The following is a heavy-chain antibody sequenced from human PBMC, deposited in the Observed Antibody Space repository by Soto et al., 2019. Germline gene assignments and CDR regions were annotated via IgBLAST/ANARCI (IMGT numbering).Heavy chain of an antibody. J-gene: IGHJ4*02. CDR2: MYPRGNT. V-gene: IGHV3-53*01. CDR1: GFTVSGHH. CDR3: ARGVDTAKAGY. Sequence: TGGSLRLSCAASGFTVSGHHMTWVRQAPGRGPEWVSTMYPRGNTFYADSVKGRFTISRDNSQNMVYLQMNSLRAEDTAVYYCARGVDTAKAGYWGQGIMVTVSS. D-gene: IGHD5-18*01.